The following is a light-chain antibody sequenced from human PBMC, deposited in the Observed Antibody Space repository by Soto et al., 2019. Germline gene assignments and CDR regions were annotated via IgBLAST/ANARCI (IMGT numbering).Light chain of an antibody. Sequence: DIQMTQSPSTLSASVGDRVTITCRAIQSISSWLAWYQQKPGKAPKLLIYKASSLESGVPSRFSGSGSGTEFPLTISSLQPDYFATYYVQQYNSYSPWTFGQGPKVEIK. J-gene: IGKJ1*01. CDR3: QQYNSYSPWT. CDR1: QSISSW. V-gene: IGKV1-5*03. CDR2: KAS.